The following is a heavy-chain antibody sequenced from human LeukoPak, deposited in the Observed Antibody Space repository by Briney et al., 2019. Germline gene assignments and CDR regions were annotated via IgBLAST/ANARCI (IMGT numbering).Heavy chain of an antibody. CDR1: GFTFSSYG. V-gene: IGHV3-30*18. CDR3: AKDHWRYSGYGPFDY. CDR2: ISYDGSNK. J-gene: IGHJ4*02. D-gene: IGHD5-12*01. Sequence: GGSLRLSCAASGFTFSSYGMHWVRQAPGKGLEWVAVISYDGSNKYYADSVKGRFTISRDNSKNTLYLQMNSLRAEDTAVYYCAKDHWRYSGYGPFDYWGQGTLVTVSS.